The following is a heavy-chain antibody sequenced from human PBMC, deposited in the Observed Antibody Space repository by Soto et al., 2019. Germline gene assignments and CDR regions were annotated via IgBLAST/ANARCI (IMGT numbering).Heavy chain of an antibody. J-gene: IGHJ4*02. CDR2: IIPIFGTA. CDR1: GGTFSSYA. D-gene: IGHD2-21*02. CDR3: ARDPSNGYCGGDCYCD. V-gene: IGHV1-69*13. Sequence: SVKVSCKASGGTFSSYAISWVRQAPGQGLEWMGGIIPIFGTANYAQKFQGRVTITADESTSTAYMELSSLRSEDTAVYYCARDPSNGYCGGDCYCDWGQGTLVTVSS.